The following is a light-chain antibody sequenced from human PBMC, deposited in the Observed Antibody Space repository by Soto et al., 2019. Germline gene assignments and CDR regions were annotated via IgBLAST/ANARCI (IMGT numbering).Light chain of an antibody. Sequence: DIQMTQSPSSLSASVGDRVTITCRASQDIDNFLAWYQQKPGKGPKILIYAASDLQSGVPSRFSGSGSGTDFTLTISSLQPEDVATYYCQKYNSAPLTFGPGTKVDVK. V-gene: IGKV1-27*01. CDR2: AAS. CDR1: QDIDNF. J-gene: IGKJ3*01. CDR3: QKYNSAPLT.